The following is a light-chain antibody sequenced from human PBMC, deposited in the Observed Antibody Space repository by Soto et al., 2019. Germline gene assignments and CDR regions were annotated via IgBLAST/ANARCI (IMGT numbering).Light chain of an antibody. CDR1: QSISRY. J-gene: IGKJ1*01. Sequence: LVFTQSPGTLSFSPGERTTLSYRASQSISRYLAWYQQKPGQGPRLLIYGASSRATGTPDRFSGSGSGTDFTLTISRLEPEDFAVYYCQQYGSSGTFGQGTKVDI. V-gene: IGKV3-20*01. CDR2: GAS. CDR3: QQYGSSGT.